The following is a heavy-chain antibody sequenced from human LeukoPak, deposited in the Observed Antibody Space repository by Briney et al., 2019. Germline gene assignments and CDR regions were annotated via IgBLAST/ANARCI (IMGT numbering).Heavy chain of an antibody. CDR1: GFTFSSYS. V-gene: IGHV3-48*02. D-gene: IGHD3-22*01. CDR2: ISSSSSTI. CDR3: AIDSSGYYYYFDY. Sequence: GGSLRLSCAASGFTFSSYSMSWVRQAPGKGLEWGSYISSSSSTIYYADSVKGRFTISRDNAKNSLYLQMNSLRDEDTAVYYCAIDSSGYYYYFDYWGQGTLVTVSS. J-gene: IGHJ4*02.